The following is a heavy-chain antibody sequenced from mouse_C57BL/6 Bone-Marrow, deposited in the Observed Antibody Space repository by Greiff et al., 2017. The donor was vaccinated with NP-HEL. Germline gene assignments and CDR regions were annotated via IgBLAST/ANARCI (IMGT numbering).Heavy chain of an antibody. CDR2: IDPSDSYT. CDR3: ARDDYYGSFAY. Sequence: QVQLQQPGAELVMPGASVKLSCKASGYTFTSYWMHWVKQRPGQGLEWIGEIDPSDSYTNYNQKFKGKSTLTVDKSSSTAYMQLSSLTSEDSAVYYCARDDYYGSFAYRGEGTLVTVSA. CDR1: GYTFTSYW. V-gene: IGHV1-69*01. D-gene: IGHD1-2*01. J-gene: IGHJ3*01.